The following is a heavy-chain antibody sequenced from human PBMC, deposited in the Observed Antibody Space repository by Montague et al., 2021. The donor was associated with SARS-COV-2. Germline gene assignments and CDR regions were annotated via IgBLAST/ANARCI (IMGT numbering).Heavy chain of an antibody. CDR2: T. CDR3: ARGWNYAFDI. J-gene: IGHJ3*02. V-gene: IGHV6-1*01. D-gene: IGHD1-7*01. Sequence: TDYAVSVKSRITISTDTSKNQFSLHLNSVTPEDTAVYYCARGWNYAFDIWSQGTMVTVSS.